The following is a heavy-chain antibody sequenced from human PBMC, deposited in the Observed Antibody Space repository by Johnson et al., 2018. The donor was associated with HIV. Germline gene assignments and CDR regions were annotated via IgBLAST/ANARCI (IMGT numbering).Heavy chain of an antibody. CDR1: GFTFSSYG. CDR2: IRYDGSNK. J-gene: IGHJ3*02. CDR3: AKDSPNLDAFDI. Sequence: QVQLVESGGGVVQPGRSLRLSCAASGFTFSSYGMHWVRQAPGKGLEWVAFIRYDGSNKYYADSVKGRFTISRDNSKNTLYLQMNSLRAEDTAVYYCAKDSPNLDAFDIWGQGTMVTVSS. V-gene: IGHV3-30*02. D-gene: IGHD1-14*01.